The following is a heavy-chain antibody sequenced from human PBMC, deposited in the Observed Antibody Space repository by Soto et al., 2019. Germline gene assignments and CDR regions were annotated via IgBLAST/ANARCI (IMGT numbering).Heavy chain of an antibody. CDR1: GFTFSSYG. CDR3: AKDQNYSNYPYYYYSYGMDV. CDR2: ISYDGSNK. D-gene: IGHD4-4*01. Sequence: GWSLRLSCAASGFTFSSYGMHLVRQAPGKGLEWVAVISYDGSNKYYADSVKGRFTISRENSKNTLYLQMNSLRAEDTAVYYCAKDQNYSNYPYYYYSYGMDVWGEGTTVTVSS. V-gene: IGHV3-30*18. J-gene: IGHJ6*02.